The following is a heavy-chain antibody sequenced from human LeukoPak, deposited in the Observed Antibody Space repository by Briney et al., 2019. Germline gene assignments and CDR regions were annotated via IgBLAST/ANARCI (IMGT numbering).Heavy chain of an antibody. CDR3: ARDFYYGSKAFDI. CDR2: ISTYNGNT. CDR1: GYTFTSYG. D-gene: IGHD3-10*01. V-gene: IGHV1-18*01. Sequence: ASVTVSCTASGYTFTSYGVSWVRQAPGQGLEWMGWISTYNGNTNYAQKFQDRVTMITDTPTSTAYMELRSLRSDDTAVYYCARDFYYGSKAFDIWGQGKMVTVSS. J-gene: IGHJ3*02.